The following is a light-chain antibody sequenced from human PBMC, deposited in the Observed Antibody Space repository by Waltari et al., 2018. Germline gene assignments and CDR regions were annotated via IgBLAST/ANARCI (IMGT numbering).Light chain of an antibody. J-gene: IGLJ3*02. V-gene: IGLV1-40*01. Sequence: QSVLTQPPSVSGAPGQRVTISCTGSSSHIGAGHDVHWYQQLPGTAPKLLIYANSNRPSGVPDRFSGSKSGTSASLAITGLQAEDEADYYCQSYDNSLSGSRVFGGGTKLTVL. CDR1: SSHIGAGHD. CDR2: ANS. CDR3: QSYDNSLSGSRV.